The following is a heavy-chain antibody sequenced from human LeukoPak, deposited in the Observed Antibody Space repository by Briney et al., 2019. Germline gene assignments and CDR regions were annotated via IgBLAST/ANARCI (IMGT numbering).Heavy chain of an antibody. J-gene: IGHJ4*02. CDR3: ARDRGGGWDY. Sequence: GGSLRLSCAASGFTFSSYWMSWVRQAPGKGLEWVANINQDGSEKYYVDSVKGRFTISRDNAKNSLYLQMNSLRVEDTSVYYCARDRGGGWDYWGQGTLVTVSS. CDR2: INQDGSEK. V-gene: IGHV3-7*01. CDR1: GFTFSSYW. D-gene: IGHD6-19*01.